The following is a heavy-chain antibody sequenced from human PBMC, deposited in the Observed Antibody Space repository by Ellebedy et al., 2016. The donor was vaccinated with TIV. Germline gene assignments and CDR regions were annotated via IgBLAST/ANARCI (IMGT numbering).Heavy chain of an antibody. CDR1: GISLRDYY. J-gene: IGHJ4*02. Sequence: GGSLRLXCAASGISLRDYYMSWIRQAPGKGLEWISYISSSGTTKFYADSVNGRFIISRDNAKNSLSLQMNSLRAEDTAVYYCASGRSSGSYFDSWGQGTLVTVSS. V-gene: IGHV3-11*01. D-gene: IGHD3-10*01. CDR3: ASGRSSGSYFDS. CDR2: ISSSGTTK.